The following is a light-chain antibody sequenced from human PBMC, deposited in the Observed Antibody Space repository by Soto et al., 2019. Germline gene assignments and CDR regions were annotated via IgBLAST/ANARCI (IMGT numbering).Light chain of an antibody. CDR1: QSVSSY. CDR2: GAS. CDR3: QQYRT. Sequence: DIVLTQFPATLSLSPGERANLSCRASQSVSSYLAWYQQKPGQAPRLLIYGASNRATGIPDRFSGSGSGTDFTLTISRLEPEDFAVYYCQQYRTFGQGTKVDIK. J-gene: IGKJ1*01. V-gene: IGKV3-20*01.